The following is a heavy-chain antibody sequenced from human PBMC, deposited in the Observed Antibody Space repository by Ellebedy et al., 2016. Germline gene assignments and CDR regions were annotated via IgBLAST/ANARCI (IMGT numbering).Heavy chain of an antibody. Sequence: GESLKISXTASGLNFNTFFMSWVRQAPGKGLEWVSTISPGSDITRLADSVKGRFTISRDNFKNSVYLRMNSLRVEDTAVYYCIQGHYADLWGQGTLVTVSS. CDR2: ISPGSDIT. D-gene: IGHD4-17*01. CDR1: GLNFNTFF. J-gene: IGHJ4*02. CDR3: IQGHYADL. V-gene: IGHV3-23*01.